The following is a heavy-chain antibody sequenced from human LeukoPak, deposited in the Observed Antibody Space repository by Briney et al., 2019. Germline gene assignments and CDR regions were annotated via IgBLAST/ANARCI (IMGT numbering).Heavy chain of an antibody. CDR2: IWYDGSNK. CDR1: GFTFSSYA. V-gene: IGHV3-33*08. D-gene: IGHD3-10*01. J-gene: IGHJ5*02. Sequence: PGGSLRLSCAASGFTFSSYAMSWVRQAPGKGLEWVAVIWYDGSNKYYADSVKGRFTISRDNSKNTLYLQMNSLRAEDTAVYYCAREGFSYYGSGSYYMNWFDPWGQGTLVTVSS. CDR3: AREGFSYYGSGSYYMNWFDP.